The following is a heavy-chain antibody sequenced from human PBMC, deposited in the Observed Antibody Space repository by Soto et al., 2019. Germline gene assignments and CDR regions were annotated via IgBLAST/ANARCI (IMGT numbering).Heavy chain of an antibody. J-gene: IGHJ4*02. V-gene: IGHV4-59*01. CDR1: GGSISGYF. CDR3: VREGAATGSVYLGY. Sequence: QVQLQESGPGLVKPSETLSLTCTVSGGSISGYFWSWIRQPPGKGLESIGYISYSGSTNYNSSLKSRVTMSIDTSKNQFSLRRAAGTAADTAVYYCVREGAATGSVYLGYWGQGTLVTVS. CDR2: ISYSGST. D-gene: IGHD6-13*01.